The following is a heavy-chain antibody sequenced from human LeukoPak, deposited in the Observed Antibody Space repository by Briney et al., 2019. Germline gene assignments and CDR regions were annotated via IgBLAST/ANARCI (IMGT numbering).Heavy chain of an antibody. CDR3: AAHFPENPLDY. CDR2: INHSGST. CDR1: GGSFSGYY. V-gene: IGHV4-34*01. Sequence: SETLSLTCAVYGGSFSGYYWSWIRQPPGKGLEWIGEINHSGSTNYNPSLKSRVTISVDTSKNQFSLKLSSVTAADTAVYYCAAHFPENPLDYWGQGTLVTVSS. J-gene: IGHJ4*02.